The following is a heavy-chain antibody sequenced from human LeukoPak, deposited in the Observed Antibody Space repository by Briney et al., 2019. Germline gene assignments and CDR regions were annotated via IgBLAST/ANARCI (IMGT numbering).Heavy chain of an antibody. CDR3: AKGNRRSLEWLFRPDYYMDV. Sequence: GGSLRLSCAAPGFTFSSYGMHWVRQAPGKGLEWVAVISYDGSNKYYADSAKGRFTISRDNSKNTLYLQMNSLRAEDTAVYYCAKGNRRSLEWLFRPDYYMDVWGKGTTVTVSS. J-gene: IGHJ6*03. CDR2: ISYDGSNK. V-gene: IGHV3-30*18. D-gene: IGHD3-3*01. CDR1: GFTFSSYG.